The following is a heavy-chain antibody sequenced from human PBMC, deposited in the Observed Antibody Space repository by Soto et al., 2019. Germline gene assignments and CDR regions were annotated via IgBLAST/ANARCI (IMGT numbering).Heavy chain of an antibody. CDR3: ASSAWYSSGGRFDY. CDR1: GYTFTSYY. V-gene: IGHV1-46*01. CDR2: INPSGGST. D-gene: IGHD6-19*01. Sequence: ASVKVSCKASGYTFTSYYMHWVRQAPGQGLEWMGIINPSGGSTSYAQKLQGRVTMTTDTSTSTAYMELRSLRSDDTAVYYCASSAWYSSGGRFDYWGQGTPVTVSS. J-gene: IGHJ4*02.